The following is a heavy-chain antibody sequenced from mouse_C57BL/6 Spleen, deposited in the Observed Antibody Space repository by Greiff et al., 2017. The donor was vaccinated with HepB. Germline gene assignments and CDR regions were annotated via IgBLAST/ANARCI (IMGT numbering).Heavy chain of an antibody. Sequence: QVQLQQPGAELVKPGASVKMSCKASGYTFTSYWITWVKQRPGQGLEWIGDIYPGSGSTNYNEKFKSKATLTVDTSSSTAYMQLSSLTSEDSAVYYCARKELSTTVESLDYWGQGTTLTVSS. V-gene: IGHV1-55*01. CDR1: GYTFTSYW. CDR3: ARKELSTTVESLDY. J-gene: IGHJ2*01. D-gene: IGHD1-1*01. CDR2: IYPGSGST.